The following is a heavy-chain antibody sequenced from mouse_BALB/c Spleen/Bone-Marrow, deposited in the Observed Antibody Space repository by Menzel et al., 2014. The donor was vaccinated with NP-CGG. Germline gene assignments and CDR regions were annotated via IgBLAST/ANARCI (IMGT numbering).Heavy chain of an antibody. Sequence: EVKLMESGGGLVQPGGSRKLSCAASGFTFSDYGMAWVRQAPGKGPEWVAFISDLAYSIYYKDTVTGRFTISRENAKNTLYLEMSSLRSGDTAMYYCARALAYGSSFDYWGEGTTLTVSS. D-gene: IGHD1-1*01. J-gene: IGHJ2*01. CDR2: ISDLAYSI. CDR1: GFTFSDYG. V-gene: IGHV5-15*02. CDR3: ARALAYGSSFDY.